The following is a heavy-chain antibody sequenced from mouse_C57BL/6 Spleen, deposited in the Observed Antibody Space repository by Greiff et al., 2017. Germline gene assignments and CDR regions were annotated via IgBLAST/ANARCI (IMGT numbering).Heavy chain of an antibody. Sequence: VHVKQSGPELVKPGASVKISCKASGYSFTGYYMNWVKQSPEKSLEWIGEINPSTGGTTYNQKFKAKATLTVDKSSSTAYMQLKSLTSEDSAVYYCARGTTVPLDYWGQGTTRTVAS. D-gene: IGHD1-1*01. J-gene: IGHJ2*01. CDR2: INPSTGGT. V-gene: IGHV1-42*01. CDR1: GYSFTGYY. CDR3: ARGTTVPLDY.